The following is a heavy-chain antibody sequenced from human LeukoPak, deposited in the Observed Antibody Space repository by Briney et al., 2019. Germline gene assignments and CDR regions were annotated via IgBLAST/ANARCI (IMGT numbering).Heavy chain of an antibody. J-gene: IGHJ6*03. Sequence: GGSLRLSCAASGFTFSSYSMNWVRQAPGKGLEWVSGISGSGGRTYFADSVKGRFTISRDNSKNTLYLQMNSLRAEDTAVYHCAKAGRGGAITLVRGVKGDYYYMDVWGKGTTVTISS. CDR2: ISGSGGRT. V-gene: IGHV3-23*01. D-gene: IGHD3-10*01. CDR1: GFTFSSYS. CDR3: AKAGRGGAITLVRGVKGDYYYMDV.